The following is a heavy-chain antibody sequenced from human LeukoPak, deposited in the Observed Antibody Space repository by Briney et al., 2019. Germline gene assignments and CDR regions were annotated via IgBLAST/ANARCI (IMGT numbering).Heavy chain of an antibody. Sequence: PGGSLRLSCAASGFTVSSNYMSWVRQAPGKGLECVSIIYSGGSTYYADSAKDRFTISRDNSKNTLYLQMNNLRAEDTAVYYCARGQSQGVAARAYFDYWGQGTLVTVSS. D-gene: IGHD6-6*01. CDR3: ARGQSQGVAARAYFDY. CDR1: GFTVSSNY. CDR2: IYSGGST. V-gene: IGHV3-66*01. J-gene: IGHJ4*02.